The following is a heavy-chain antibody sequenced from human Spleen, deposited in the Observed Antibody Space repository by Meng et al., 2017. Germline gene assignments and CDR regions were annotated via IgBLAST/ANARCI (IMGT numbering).Heavy chain of an antibody. Sequence: ASVKVSCKASGGTFSSFAISWVRQAPGQGLEWMGWISAYNGNTNYAQKLQGRVTMTTDTSTSTAYMELRSLRSDDTAVYYCAYSRGAAAAGTPDYWGQGTLVTVSS. V-gene: IGHV1-18*01. J-gene: IGHJ4*02. CDR1: GGTFSSFA. CDR2: ISAYNGNT. CDR3: AYSRGAAAAGTPDY. D-gene: IGHD6-13*01.